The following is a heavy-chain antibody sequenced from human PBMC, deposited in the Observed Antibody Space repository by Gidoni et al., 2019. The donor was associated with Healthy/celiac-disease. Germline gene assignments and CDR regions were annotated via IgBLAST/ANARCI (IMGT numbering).Heavy chain of an antibody. CDR2: IKSKTDGGTT. J-gene: IGHJ6*02. CDR1: GFTFSNAW. Sequence: EVQLVESGGGLVKPGVSLRLSCAASGFTFSNAWLSWVRQAPGKGMEWVGRIKSKTDGGTTDYAAPVKGRFTISRDDSKNTLYLQMNSLKTEDTAVYYCTTSRGLRDYYYYGMDVWGQGTTVTVSS. D-gene: IGHD4-17*01. CDR3: TTSRGLRDYYYYGMDV. V-gene: IGHV3-15*01.